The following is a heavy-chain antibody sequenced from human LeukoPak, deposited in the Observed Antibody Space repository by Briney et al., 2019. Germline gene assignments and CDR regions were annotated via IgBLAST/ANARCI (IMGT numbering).Heavy chain of an antibody. D-gene: IGHD3-3*02. CDR3: ARHRSLAY. Sequence: PGGSLRLSCVASGLTFSSYWMSWVRQAPGKGLEWVANIKQDGSEKYYVDSVKGRFTISRDNAKNSLYLQMNSLRAEDTAVYYCARHRSLAYWGQGTLVTVSS. J-gene: IGHJ4*02. CDR2: IKQDGSEK. CDR1: GLTFSSYW. V-gene: IGHV3-7*01.